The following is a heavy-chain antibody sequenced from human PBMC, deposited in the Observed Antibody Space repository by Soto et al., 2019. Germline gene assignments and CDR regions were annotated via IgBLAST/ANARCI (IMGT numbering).Heavy chain of an antibody. J-gene: IGHJ6*02. Sequence: PGGSLRLACAASGFTFSVHYMDWVRQAPGKGLEWIGRTRNKANSYTTDYAASVEGRFTISRDESKNSLYLHMNSLKTEDTAVYYCARGPSRFGAQYSYYDMDVWGQGTTVAVSS. CDR2: TRNKANSYTT. V-gene: IGHV3-72*01. D-gene: IGHD3-10*01. CDR1: GFTFSVHY. CDR3: ARGPSRFGAQYSYYDMDV.